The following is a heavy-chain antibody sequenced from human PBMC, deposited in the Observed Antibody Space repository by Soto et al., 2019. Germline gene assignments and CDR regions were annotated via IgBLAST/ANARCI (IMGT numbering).Heavy chain of an antibody. CDR3: ATPIVAFY. J-gene: IGHJ4*02. CDR1: GGTFSSYA. D-gene: IGHD5-12*01. V-gene: IGHV1-3*01. CDR2: INAGNGNT. Sequence: QVQLVQSGAEVKKPGSSVKVSCKASGGTFSSYAIHWVRQAPGQRLEWMGWINAGNGNTKYSQKFQGRVIITRDTSAGTAYMELRSLRSEDTAVYYCATPIVAFYWGQGTLVTVSS.